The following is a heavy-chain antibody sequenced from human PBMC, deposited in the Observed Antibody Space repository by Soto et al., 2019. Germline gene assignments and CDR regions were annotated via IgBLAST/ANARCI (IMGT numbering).Heavy chain of an antibody. CDR1: GGTFSSYA. Sequence: QVQLVQSGAEVKKPGSSVKVSCKASGGTFSSYAISWVRQAPGQGLEWMGGIIPIFGTANYAQKFQGRVTITADESTSTAYVELSSLRSEDTAVYYCARDRWAAAGTFDYYYYGMDVWGQGTTVTVSS. D-gene: IGHD6-13*01. V-gene: IGHV1-69*01. J-gene: IGHJ6*02. CDR2: IIPIFGTA. CDR3: ARDRWAAAGTFDYYYYGMDV.